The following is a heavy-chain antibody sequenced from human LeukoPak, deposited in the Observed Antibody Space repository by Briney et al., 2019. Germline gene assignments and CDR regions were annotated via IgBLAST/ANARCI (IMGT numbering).Heavy chain of an antibody. CDR3: ARSPLRGYIRI. J-gene: IGHJ3*02. CDR1: GFTFSSYS. D-gene: IGHD5-18*01. CDR2: ISSSSSYI. Sequence: GGSLRLSCAASGFTFSSYSMNWVRQAPGKGLEWVSSISSSSSYIYYADSVKGRFTISRDDAKNSLYLQMNSLRAEDTAVYYCARSPLRGYIRIWGQGTMVTVSS. V-gene: IGHV3-21*01.